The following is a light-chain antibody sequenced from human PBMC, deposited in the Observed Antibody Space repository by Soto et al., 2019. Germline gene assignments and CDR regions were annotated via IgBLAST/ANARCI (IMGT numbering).Light chain of an antibody. V-gene: IGKV1-5*03. CDR2: QAS. CDR3: QQYNSHPVT. CDR1: QSISSW. Sequence: DIQMTQSPSTLSASVGDRVTTTCRASQSISSWLAWYQQKPGKAPKLLIYQASSLESGVPSRFSCSGSGTEFTLTITSLQPDDFATYYCQQYNSHPVTFGGGTRVEIK. J-gene: IGKJ4*01.